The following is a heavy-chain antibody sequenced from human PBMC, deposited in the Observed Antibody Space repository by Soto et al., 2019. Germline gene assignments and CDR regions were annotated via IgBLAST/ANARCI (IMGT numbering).Heavy chain of an antibody. CDR3: AKAPRFLEWLLLNYFDY. Sequence: PGGSLRLSCAASGFTFSSYAMSWVRQAPGKGLEWVSAISGSGGSTYYADSVKGRFTISRDNSKNTLYLQMNSLRAEDTAVYYCAKAPRFLEWLLLNYFDYWGQGTLVTAPQ. CDR1: GFTFSSYA. CDR2: ISGSGGST. V-gene: IGHV3-23*01. D-gene: IGHD3-3*01. J-gene: IGHJ4*02.